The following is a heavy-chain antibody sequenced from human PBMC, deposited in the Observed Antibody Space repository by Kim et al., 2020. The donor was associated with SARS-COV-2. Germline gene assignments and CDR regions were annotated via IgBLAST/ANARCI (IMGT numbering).Heavy chain of an antibody. CDR3: ARGDAAAGTLHDAFDI. CDR1: GYTFTGYY. CDR2: INPNSGGT. V-gene: IGHV1-2*06. J-gene: IGHJ3*02. D-gene: IGHD6-13*01. Sequence: ASVKVSCKASGYTFTGYYMHWVRQAPGQGLEWMGRINPNSGGTNYAQKFQGRVTMTRDTSISTAYMELSRLRSDDTAVYYCARGDAAAGTLHDAFDIWGQGTMVTVSS.